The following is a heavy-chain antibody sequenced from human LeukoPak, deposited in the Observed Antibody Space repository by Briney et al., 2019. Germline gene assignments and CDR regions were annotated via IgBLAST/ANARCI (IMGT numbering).Heavy chain of an antibody. D-gene: IGHD3-10*01. CDR1: GFTFSSYW. J-gene: IGHJ6*04. Sequence: GGSLRLSCAASGFTFSSYWMHWVRQAPGKGLVWVSRINSDGSSTSYADSVKGRFTISRDNAKNTLYLQMNSLRAEDTAVYYCASTYYYGSGSYYIYYYGMDVWGKGPTVTVSS. CDR2: INSDGSST. CDR3: ASTYYYGSGSYYIYYYGMDV. V-gene: IGHV3-74*01.